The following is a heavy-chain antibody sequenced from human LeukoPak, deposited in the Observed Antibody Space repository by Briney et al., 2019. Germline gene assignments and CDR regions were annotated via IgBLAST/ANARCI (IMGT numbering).Heavy chain of an antibody. CDR1: GGSISSGGYY. Sequence: SETLSLTCTVSGGSISSGGYYWSWIRQPAGKGLEWIGRIYTSGSTNYNPSLKSRVTMSVDTTKNQFSLKLSSVTAADTAVYYCARGEWELLDYWGQGTLVTVSS. CDR3: ARGEWELLDY. D-gene: IGHD1-26*01. V-gene: IGHV4-61*02. CDR2: IYTSGST. J-gene: IGHJ4*02.